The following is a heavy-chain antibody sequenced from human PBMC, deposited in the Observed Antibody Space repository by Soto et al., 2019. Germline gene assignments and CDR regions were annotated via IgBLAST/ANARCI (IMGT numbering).Heavy chain of an antibody. Sequence: QVQLVESGGGVVQPGRSLRLSCAASGFTFRSYAMHWVRQAPGKGLECVAVISYDGSNKFYRDSVKGRFTISRDNSKNTLYLQINSXRXXXTAXXXXXRGXXXDXAVVVGARPGEYGVDVWGQGTTVTVSS. CDR3: XRGXXXDXAVVVGARPGEYGVDV. CDR1: GFTFRSYA. D-gene: IGHD2-15*01. V-gene: IGHV3-30-3*01. J-gene: IGHJ6*02. CDR2: ISYDGSNK.